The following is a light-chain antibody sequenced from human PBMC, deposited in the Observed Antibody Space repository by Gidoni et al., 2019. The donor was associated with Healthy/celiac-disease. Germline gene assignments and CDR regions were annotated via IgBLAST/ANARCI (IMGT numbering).Light chain of an antibody. CDR1: QSVNSN. J-gene: IGKJ4*01. Sequence: EIVMTQSPATLSVSPGERATLSCRASQSVNSNLAWYQQKPGQAPRLLIYGASTRATGIPARFSGSGSGTEFTLTISSLQSEDFAVYYCQQYNNWPPKPFGGGTKVEIK. CDR3: QQYNNWPPKP. CDR2: GAS. V-gene: IGKV3-15*01.